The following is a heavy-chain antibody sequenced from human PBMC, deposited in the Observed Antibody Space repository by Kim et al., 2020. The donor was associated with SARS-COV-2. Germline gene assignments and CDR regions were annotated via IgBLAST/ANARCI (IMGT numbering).Heavy chain of an antibody. CDR3: ASGDDYGDYAAFDI. J-gene: IGHJ3*02. D-gene: IGHD4-17*01. V-gene: IGHV1-18*01. CDR2: ISAYNGTT. Sequence: ASVKVSCKASGYTFTSYGISWVRQAPGRGLEWMGWISAYNGTTNYAQKFQGRVTMTTDTSTSTAYMELRSLRSDDTAVYYCASGDDYGDYAAFDIWGQGTMVTVSS. CDR1: GYTFTSYG.